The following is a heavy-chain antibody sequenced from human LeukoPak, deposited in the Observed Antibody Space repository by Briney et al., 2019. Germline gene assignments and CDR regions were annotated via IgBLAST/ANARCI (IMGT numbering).Heavy chain of an antibody. J-gene: IGHJ4*02. CDR1: GYTFTSYG. V-gene: IGHV1-18*01. Sequence: ASVKVSCKASGYTFTSYGISWVRQAPGQGLEWMGRISAYNGNTNYAQKLQGRVTMTTDTSTSTAYMELRSLRSDDTAVYYCARDQELWFGERSPFDYWGQGTLVTVSS. CDR2: ISAYNGNT. CDR3: ARDQELWFGERSPFDY. D-gene: IGHD3-10*01.